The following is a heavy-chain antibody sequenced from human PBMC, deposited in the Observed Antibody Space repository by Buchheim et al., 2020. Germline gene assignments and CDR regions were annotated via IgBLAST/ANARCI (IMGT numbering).Heavy chain of an antibody. D-gene: IGHD6-19*01. CDR2: ISYDGSNK. CDR1: GFTFSSYA. CDR3: AKEAVSNYYYGMDV. Sequence: QVQLVESGGGVVQPGRSLRLSCAASGFTFSSYAMHWVRQAPGKGLEWVAVISYDGSNKYYADSVKGRFTISRDNSKNTLYLQMNSLRAEDTAVYYCAKEAVSNYYYGMDVWGQGTT. J-gene: IGHJ6*02. V-gene: IGHV3-30-3*01.